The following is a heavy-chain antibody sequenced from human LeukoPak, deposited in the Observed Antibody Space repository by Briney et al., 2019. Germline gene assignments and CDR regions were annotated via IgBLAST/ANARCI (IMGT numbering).Heavy chain of an antibody. Sequence: PSETLSLTCTVSGGSISSINSNYCSWIRQPPGKGLEWIGYIYNSGSTNYNPSLKSRVTISVDTSKNQFSLKLSSVIAADTAVYYCARQAGGNSGPFDYWGQGTVVTVSS. V-gene: IGHV4-59*08. CDR1: GGSISSINSNY. CDR3: ARQAGGNSGPFDY. J-gene: IGHJ4*02. CDR2: IYNSGST. D-gene: IGHD4-23*01.